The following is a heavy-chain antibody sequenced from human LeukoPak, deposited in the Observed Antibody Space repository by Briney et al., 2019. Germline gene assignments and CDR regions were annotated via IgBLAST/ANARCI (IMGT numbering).Heavy chain of an antibody. CDR1: GGTFSSYA. D-gene: IGHD1-1*01. J-gene: IGHJ4*02. CDR2: IIPIFGIA. CDR3: ARGGLSTALDY. V-gene: IGHV1-69*17. Sequence: ASVKVSCKASGGTFSSYAISWVRQAPGQGLEWMGGIIPIFGIANYAQKFQGRVTITADKSTSTAYMELSSLRSEDTAVYYCARGGLSTALDYWGQGTLVTVSS.